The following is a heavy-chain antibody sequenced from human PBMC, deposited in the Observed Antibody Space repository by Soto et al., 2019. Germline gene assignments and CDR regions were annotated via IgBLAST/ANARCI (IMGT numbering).Heavy chain of an antibody. V-gene: IGHV1-18*04. Sequence: ASVKVSCKASGYTLTSYGITWVRQAPGKGLEWMGWISVYSGNTKYAQKLQGRVTMTTDTSTSTAYMELRSLRSDDTAVYYCAREKWDYGTDVWGRGTTLTL. CDR1: GYTLTSYG. CDR3: AREKWDYGTDV. CDR2: ISVYSGNT. D-gene: IGHD1-26*01. J-gene: IGHJ6*02.